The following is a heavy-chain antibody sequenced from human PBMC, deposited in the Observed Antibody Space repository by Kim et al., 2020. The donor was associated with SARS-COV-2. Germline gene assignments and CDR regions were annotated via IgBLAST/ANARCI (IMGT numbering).Heavy chain of an antibody. CDR3: ARDPFGSESDNGFDP. J-gene: IGHJ5*02. V-gene: IGHV3-53*01. Sequence: GGSLRLSCSVTGFPVTRNYMIWVRQAPGKGLEWVSLIYTGDSTSYADSVKGRFTISRDFAKNMVFLQMNNLRPEDTAVYYCARDPFGSESDNGFDPWGQGTLVTVSS. CDR1: GFPVTRNY. CDR2: IYTGDST. D-gene: IGHD3-16*01.